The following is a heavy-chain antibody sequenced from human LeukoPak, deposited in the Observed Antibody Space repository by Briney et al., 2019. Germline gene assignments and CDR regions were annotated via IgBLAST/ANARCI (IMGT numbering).Heavy chain of an antibody. J-gene: IGHJ4*02. CDR2: LNSDGSIT. D-gene: IGHD2-21*02. CDR1: GFTFTNHW. V-gene: IGHV3-74*01. CDR3: VREYCGGDCYTDF. Sequence: PGGSLRLSCAASGFTFTNHWMHWVRQTPGKGLVWVSRLNSDGSITSYADSVKGRFTISRDNAKNTLYLEMNSLRAEDTAVYYCVREYCGGDCYTDFWGQGTLVTVSS.